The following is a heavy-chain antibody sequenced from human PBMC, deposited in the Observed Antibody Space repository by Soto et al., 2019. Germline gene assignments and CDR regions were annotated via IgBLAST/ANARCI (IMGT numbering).Heavy chain of an antibody. Sequence: QVQLQESGPGLVKPSQTLSLTCTVSGGSISSGGYYWSWIRQHPGKGLEWIGYIYYSGSTYYNPSLQSRVTISVDTSKNSFSLKLSAVTAADTAVYYCARGGIAAAAPPDYWGQGTLVTVAS. CDR2: IYYSGST. J-gene: IGHJ4*02. D-gene: IGHD6-13*01. CDR3: ARGGIAAAAPPDY. CDR1: GGSISSGGYY. V-gene: IGHV4-31*03.